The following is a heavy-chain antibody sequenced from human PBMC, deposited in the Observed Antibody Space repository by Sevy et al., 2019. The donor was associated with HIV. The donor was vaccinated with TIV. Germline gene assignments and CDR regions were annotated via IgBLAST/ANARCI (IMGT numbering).Heavy chain of an antibody. D-gene: IGHD2-2*01. Sequence: GESLKISCKGSGYSFTSYWIGWVRQMPGKGLEWMGIIYPGDSDTRYSPSFQGQVTISADKSISTAYLQWSSLKASDTAMYYCARLGAPIPGPFYYFDYWVQGTLVTVSS. CDR1: GYSFTSYW. CDR3: ARLGAPIPGPFYYFDY. V-gene: IGHV5-51*01. J-gene: IGHJ4*02. CDR2: IYPGDSDT.